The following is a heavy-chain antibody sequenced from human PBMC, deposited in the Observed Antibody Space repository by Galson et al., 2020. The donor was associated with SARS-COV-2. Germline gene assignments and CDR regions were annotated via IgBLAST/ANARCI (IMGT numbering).Heavy chain of an antibody. CDR3: ARGDKGYTYGHDAFDI. CDR1: GDSISSGGYY. CDR2: IYYTGNT. V-gene: IGHV4-31*03. D-gene: IGHD5-18*01. J-gene: IGHJ3*02. Sequence: SQTLSLTCTVSGDSISSGGYYWGWIRQHPGKGLEWIGYIYYTGNTYYNPSLKSRIAISGDTSKNQFSLNLTSVTAADTAVYYCARGDKGYTYGHDAFDIWGQGTMVTVSS.